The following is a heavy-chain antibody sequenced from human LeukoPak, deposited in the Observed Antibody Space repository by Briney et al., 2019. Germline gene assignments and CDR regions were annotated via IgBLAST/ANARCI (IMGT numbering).Heavy chain of an antibody. CDR2: IYYSGST. Sequence: PSETLSLTCAVSGGSISSNSYYWGWIRQPPGKGLEWVGSIYYSGSTYYNPSLKSRVTISVDTSKNQFSLKLSSVTAADTAVYYCARTLNYYYDSRMYYFDYWGQGTLVTVSS. D-gene: IGHD3-22*01. V-gene: IGHV4-39*01. CDR1: GGSISSNSYY. CDR3: ARTLNYYYDSRMYYFDY. J-gene: IGHJ4*02.